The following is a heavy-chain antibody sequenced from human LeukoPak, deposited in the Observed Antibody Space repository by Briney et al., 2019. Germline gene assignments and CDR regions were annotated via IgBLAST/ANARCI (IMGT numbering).Heavy chain of an antibody. CDR2: ISYDGSNK. Sequence: GRSLGLSCAASGFTFSSYAMHWVRQAPGKGLEGVAVISYDGSNKYYADSVKGRFTISRDNSKNTLYLQMNSLRAEDTAVYYCARDASIVVVVAALRHWGQGTLVTVSS. CDR3: ARDASIVVVVAALRH. CDR1: GFTFSSYA. V-gene: IGHV3-30*01. D-gene: IGHD2-15*01. J-gene: IGHJ4*02.